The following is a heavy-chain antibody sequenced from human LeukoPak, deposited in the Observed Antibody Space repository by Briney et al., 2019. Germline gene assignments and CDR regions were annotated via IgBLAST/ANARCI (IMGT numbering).Heavy chain of an antibody. CDR1: GFTFRSYW. V-gene: IGHV3-7*01. CDR3: ATQSTTPDY. J-gene: IGHJ4*02. Sequence: GGSLRLSCAASGFTFRSYWMSWVRQAPGKGLEWVANIKQDGSEKYYVDSVKGRFTISRDNAKNSLYLQINSLRAEDTAVYYCATQSTTPDYWGQGTLVTVSS. CDR2: IKQDGSEK. D-gene: IGHD2-2*01.